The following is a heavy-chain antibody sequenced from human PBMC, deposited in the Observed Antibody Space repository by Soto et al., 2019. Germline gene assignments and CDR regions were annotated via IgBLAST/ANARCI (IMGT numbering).Heavy chain of an antibody. CDR1: GVSISSGGYY. CDR3: ARAAEEMATAIDY. Sequence: TLSLTCTVSGVSISSGGYYWSWIRQHPGKGLEWIGYIYYSGSTYYNPSLKSRVTISVDTSKNQFSLKLSSVTAADTAVYYCARAAEEMATAIDYWGQGTLVTVSS. D-gene: IGHD5-18*01. V-gene: IGHV4-31*03. J-gene: IGHJ4*02. CDR2: IYYSGST.